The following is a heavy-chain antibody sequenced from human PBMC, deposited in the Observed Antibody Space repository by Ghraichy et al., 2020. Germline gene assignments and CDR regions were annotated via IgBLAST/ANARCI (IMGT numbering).Heavy chain of an antibody. D-gene: IGHD3-9*01. CDR2: IKQDGSDT. Sequence: GVLRLSCAASGFTFSSHYMTWVRQAPGKGLEWVANIKQDGSDTFYLDSVRGRFTISRDNAKNSLYLQMNSLRADDTAVYYCARESVLTGMGDDASDIWGQGKMVTVSS. CDR3: ARESVLTGMGDDASDI. CDR1: GFTFSSHY. J-gene: IGHJ3*02. V-gene: IGHV3-7*03.